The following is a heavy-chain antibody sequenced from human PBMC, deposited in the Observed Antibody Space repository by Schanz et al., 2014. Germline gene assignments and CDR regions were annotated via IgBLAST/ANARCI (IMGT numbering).Heavy chain of an antibody. D-gene: IGHD3-10*01. V-gene: IGHV3-23*01. J-gene: IGHJ6*02. CDR3: AKDGPGGSGSYSADGGMDV. CDR2: ISGGGGTT. Sequence: EVHLLESGGGLVPPGGSLRLSCAASGFNFSDYAMCWVRQAPGKGLEWVSAISGGGGTTYYTDPVKGRFTSSRDNSKSTLYLQMNSLRAEDTAVYYCAKDGPGGSGSYSADGGMDVWGQGTTVNVSS. CDR1: GFNFSDYA.